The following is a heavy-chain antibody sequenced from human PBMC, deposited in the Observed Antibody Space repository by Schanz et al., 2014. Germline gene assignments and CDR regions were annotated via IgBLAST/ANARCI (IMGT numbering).Heavy chain of an antibody. CDR3: ARDRGYCSGGSCLTFDY. J-gene: IGHJ4*02. D-gene: IGHD2-15*01. Sequence: QVQLVESGGGVVQPGGSLRLSCAASGFIFSNYGMHWVRQAPGKGLEWVAVISYDGSNKYYADSVKGRFTISRDNSKNTLYLQMNTLRAEDTAVYYCARDRGYCSGGSCLTFDYWGQGTLVTVSS. CDR2: ISYDGSNK. V-gene: IGHV3-30*19. CDR1: GFIFSNYG.